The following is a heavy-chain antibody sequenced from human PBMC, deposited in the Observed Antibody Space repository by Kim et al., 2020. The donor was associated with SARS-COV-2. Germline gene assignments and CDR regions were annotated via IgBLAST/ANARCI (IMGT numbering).Heavy chain of an antibody. J-gene: IGHJ4*02. Sequence: YDPPLKSRVTMSIDTSKNQFSLKLSSVTAADTAVYYCARDRRRGEYYFDYWGQGTLVTVSS. V-gene: IGHV4-4*07. D-gene: IGHD3-10*01. CDR3: ARDRRRGEYYFDY.